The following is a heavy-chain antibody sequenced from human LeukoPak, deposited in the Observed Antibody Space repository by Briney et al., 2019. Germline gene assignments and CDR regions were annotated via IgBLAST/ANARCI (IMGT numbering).Heavy chain of an antibody. CDR3: ARPDQFDAFDI. CDR2: ISSSSSYI. J-gene: IGHJ3*02. D-gene: IGHD2-2*01. Sequence: ETLSLTRIVSGAYVTTYSWNWVRQAPGKGLEWVSSISSSSSYIYYADSVKGRFTISRDNAKNSLYLQMNSLRAEDTAVYYCARPDQFDAFDIWGQGTMVTVSS. CDR1: GAYVTTYS. V-gene: IGHV3-21*01.